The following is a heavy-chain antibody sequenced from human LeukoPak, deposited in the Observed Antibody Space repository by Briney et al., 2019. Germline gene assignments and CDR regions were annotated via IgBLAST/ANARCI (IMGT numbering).Heavy chain of an antibody. Sequence: GGSLRLSCTASGFTVSNNYVSWVRQAPGKGLEWVSVIYSGGGTSYADSVKGRFTISRDNSKNILYLQMNNLRVEDTAVYYCAKGHGVVTFNELFSWGQGTLVTVSS. CDR1: GFTVSNNY. V-gene: IGHV3-53*01. D-gene: IGHD2-21*02. CDR3: AKGHGVVTFNELFS. CDR2: IYSGGGT. J-gene: IGHJ4*02.